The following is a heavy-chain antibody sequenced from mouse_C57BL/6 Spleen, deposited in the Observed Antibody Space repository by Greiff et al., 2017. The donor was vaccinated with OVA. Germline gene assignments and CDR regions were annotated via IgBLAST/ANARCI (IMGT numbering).Heavy chain of an antibody. V-gene: IGHV5-17*01. D-gene: IGHD3-2*02. J-gene: IGHJ4*01. Sequence: EVMLVESGGGLVKPGGSLKLSCAASGFTFSDYGMHWVRQAPEKGLEWVAYISSGSSTIYYADTVKGRFTISRDNAKNTLFLQMTSLRSEDTAMYYCARRFTAQGMDYWGQGTSVTVSS. CDR3: ARRFTAQGMDY. CDR2: ISSGSSTI. CDR1: GFTFSDYG.